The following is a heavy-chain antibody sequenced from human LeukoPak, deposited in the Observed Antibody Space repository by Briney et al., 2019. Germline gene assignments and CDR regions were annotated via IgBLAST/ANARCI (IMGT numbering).Heavy chain of an antibody. V-gene: IGHV4-39*01. Sequence: PSETLSLTRTVSGDSVTTTNFYWGWIRQAPGKGLEWIGSLYYGVNTYYKPSLKSRVTISVDTSLNQFSLILTSVTAADTGVYYCARLRVQQLASSYYMDVWGKGTTVTVSS. CDR1: GDSVTTTNFY. J-gene: IGHJ6*03. D-gene: IGHD6-13*01. CDR2: LYYGVNT. CDR3: ARLRVQQLASSYYMDV.